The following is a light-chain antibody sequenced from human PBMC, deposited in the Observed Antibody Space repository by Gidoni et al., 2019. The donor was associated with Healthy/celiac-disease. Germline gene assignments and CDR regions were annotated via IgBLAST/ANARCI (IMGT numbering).Light chain of an antibody. V-gene: IGLV2-14*01. CDR2: DVS. Sequence: QSALTQPASVSGSPGQSITIPCTRTSSDVGGYNYVSWYQQHPGKAPKLMIYDVSNRPSGVSNRFSGSKSGNTASLTISGLQAEDEADYYCSSYTSSSTRVVVFGGGTKLTVL. CDR1: SSDVGGYNY. J-gene: IGLJ2*01. CDR3: SSYTSSSTRVVV.